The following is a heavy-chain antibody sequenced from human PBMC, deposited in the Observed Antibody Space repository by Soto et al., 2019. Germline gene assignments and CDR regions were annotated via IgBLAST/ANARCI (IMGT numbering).Heavy chain of an antibody. CDR3: ARDLYYDFWSGYWNYDYGMAV. CDR2: INPNSGGT. CDR1: GYTFTGYY. J-gene: IGHJ6*02. V-gene: IGHV1-2*02. D-gene: IGHD3-3*01. Sequence: ASVKVSCKASGYTFTGYYMHWVRQAPGQGLEWMGWINPNSGGTNYAQTFQGRVTMTRDTSISTAYMELSRLRSDDTVVYYCARDLYYDFWSGYWNYDYGMAVWGQGTTVTVSS.